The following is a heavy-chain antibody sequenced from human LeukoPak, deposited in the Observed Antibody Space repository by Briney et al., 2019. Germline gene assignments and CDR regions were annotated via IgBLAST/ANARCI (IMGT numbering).Heavy chain of an antibody. Sequence: ASVKVSCKASGYTFTGNYMHWVRQAPGQGLEWMGWINPNSGGTNYAQKFQGRVTVTWDSSINTAYMELTRLRSDDTAVYYCAKGMESTRHRGAFDIWGQGTMVTVSS. J-gene: IGHJ3*02. CDR1: GYTFTGNY. CDR3: AKGMESTRHRGAFDI. D-gene: IGHD3-3*01. V-gene: IGHV1-2*02. CDR2: INPNSGGT.